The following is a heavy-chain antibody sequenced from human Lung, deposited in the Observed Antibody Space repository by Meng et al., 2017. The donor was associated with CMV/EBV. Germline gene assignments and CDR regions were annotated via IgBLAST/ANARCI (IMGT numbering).Heavy chain of an antibody. V-gene: IGHV3-66*02. J-gene: IGHJ5*02. CDR1: GFTVSSNY. Sequence: GEXXKISCAASGFTVSSNYMSWVRQAPGKGLEWVSVIYSGGSTYYADSVKGRFTISRDNSKNTRYLQMNSLRAEDTAVYYCARDRGEGIDPWGQGTRVTVSS. CDR2: IYSGGST. D-gene: IGHD3-16*01. CDR3: ARDRGEGIDP.